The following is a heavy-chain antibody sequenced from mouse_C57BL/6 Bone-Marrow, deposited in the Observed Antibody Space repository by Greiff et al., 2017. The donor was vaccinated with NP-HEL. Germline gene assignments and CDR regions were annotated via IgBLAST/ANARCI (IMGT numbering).Heavy chain of an antibody. CDR1: GYTFTSYG. J-gene: IGHJ3*01. Sequence: VQLQQSGAELARPGASVKLSCKASGYTFTSYGISWVKQRTGQGLEWIGEIYPRSGNTYYNEKFKGKATLTADKSSSTAYMELRSLTSEESAVYFCARTYYGNYAWFAYWDQGTLVTVSA. V-gene: IGHV1-81*01. CDR3: ARTYYGNYAWFAY. D-gene: IGHD2-1*01. CDR2: IYPRSGNT.